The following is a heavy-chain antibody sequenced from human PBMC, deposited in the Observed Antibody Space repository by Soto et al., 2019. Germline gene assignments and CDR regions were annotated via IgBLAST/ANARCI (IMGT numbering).Heavy chain of an antibody. CDR3: ARGYSSGWYESWGAFDI. CDR2: ISYDGINK. J-gene: IGHJ3*02. CDR1: GFTFSSYS. V-gene: IGHV3-30-3*01. D-gene: IGHD6-19*01. Sequence: GGSLRLSCAASGFTFSSYSIHWVRQAPCKGLEWVAVISYDGINKYYADSVKGRFTISRDNSKNTLYLQMNSLRAEDTAVYYCARGYSSGWYESWGAFDILGQGTMVTFSS.